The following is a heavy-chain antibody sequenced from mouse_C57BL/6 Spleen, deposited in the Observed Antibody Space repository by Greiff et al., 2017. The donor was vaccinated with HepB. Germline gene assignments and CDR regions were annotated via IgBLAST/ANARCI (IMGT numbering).Heavy chain of an antibody. CDR3: AREGYYGSSYYFDY. Sequence: QVQLKESGAELVRPGASVKLSCKASGYTFTDYYINWVKQRPGQGLEWIARIYPGSGNPYYNEKFKGKATLTAEKSSSTAYMQLSSLTSEDSAVYFCAREGYYGSSYYFDYWGQGTTLTVSS. J-gene: IGHJ2*01. CDR2: IYPGSGNP. D-gene: IGHD1-1*01. V-gene: IGHV1-76*01. CDR1: GYTFTDYY.